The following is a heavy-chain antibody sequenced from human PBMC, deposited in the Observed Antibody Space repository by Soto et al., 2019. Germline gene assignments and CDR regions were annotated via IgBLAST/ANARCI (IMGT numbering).Heavy chain of an antibody. Sequence: SVKVSCKASGGTFSSYAISWVRQAPGQGLEWMGGIIPIFGTANYAQKFQGRVTITADKSTSTAYMELSSLRSEDTAVYYCASGRYAILTGYRYYYYGMDVWGQGTTVTVSS. J-gene: IGHJ6*02. D-gene: IGHD3-9*01. V-gene: IGHV1-69*06. CDR2: IIPIFGTA. CDR3: ASGRYAILTGYRYYYYGMDV. CDR1: GGTFSSYA.